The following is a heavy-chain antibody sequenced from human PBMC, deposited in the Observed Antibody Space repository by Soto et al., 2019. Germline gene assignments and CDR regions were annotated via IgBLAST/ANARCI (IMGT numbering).Heavy chain of an antibody. J-gene: IGHJ4*02. D-gene: IGHD3-10*01. CDR1: GFTVSSNY. V-gene: IGHV3-66*01. CDR3: ARDSQEVYIDY. CDR2: IYSGGST. Sequence: GGSLRLSCAASGFTVSSNYMSWVRQAPGKGLEWVSVIYSGGSTYYADSVKGRFTISRDNSKNTLYLQMNSLRAEDTAVYYCARDSQEVYIDYWGQGTLVTVSS.